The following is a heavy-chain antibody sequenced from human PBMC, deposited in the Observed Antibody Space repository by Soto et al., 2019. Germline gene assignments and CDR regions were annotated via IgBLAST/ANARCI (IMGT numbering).Heavy chain of an antibody. CDR1: GGSISSSSYY. J-gene: IGHJ5*02. D-gene: IGHD6-13*01. CDR3: ARAIAAGVWFDP. V-gene: IGHV4-31*03. CDR2: IYYSGST. Sequence: PSETLSLTCTVSGGSISSSSYYWGWIRQPPGKGLGWIGYIYYSGSTYYNPSLKSRVTISVDTSKNQFSLKLSSVTAADTAVYYCARAIAAGVWFDPWGQGTLVTVSS.